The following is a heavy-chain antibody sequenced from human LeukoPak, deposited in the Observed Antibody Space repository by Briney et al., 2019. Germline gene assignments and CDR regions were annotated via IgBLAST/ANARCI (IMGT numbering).Heavy chain of an antibody. CDR2: IKSKTDGGTT. Sequence: PGGSLRLSCAASGFTFSNAWMSWVRQAPGKGLEWVGRIKSKTDGGTTDYAAPVKGRFTISRDDSKNTLYLQMNSLKTEDTAVYYCSYGSDLPGRYYGMDVWGQGTTVTVSS. J-gene: IGHJ6*02. V-gene: IGHV3-15*01. CDR1: GFTFSNAW. D-gene: IGHD3-10*01. CDR3: SYGSDLPGRYYGMDV.